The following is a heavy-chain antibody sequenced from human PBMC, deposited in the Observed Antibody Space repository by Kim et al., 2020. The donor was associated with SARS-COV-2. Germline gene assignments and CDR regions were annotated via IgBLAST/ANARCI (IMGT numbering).Heavy chain of an antibody. D-gene: IGHD1-26*01. Sequence: ASVKVSCKTSAFSFTGYYIHWVRQAPGQGLEWIGRINPNSGGTNYAQMFQGRVTMTRDTSISTAYMELSRLRSDDTAIYYCARGTSCIGTTCPYYHYYMDVWGKGTTVTVSS. CDR3: ARGTSCIGTTCPYYHYYMDV. CDR1: AFSFTGYY. V-gene: IGHV1-2*06. CDR2: INPNSGGT. J-gene: IGHJ6*03.